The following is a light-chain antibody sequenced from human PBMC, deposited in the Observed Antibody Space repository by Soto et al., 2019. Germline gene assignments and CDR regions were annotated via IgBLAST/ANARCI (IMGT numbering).Light chain of an antibody. J-gene: IGKJ4*01. V-gene: IGKV3D-15*01. CDR3: QQYNNWPPLT. CDR1: QSLSNS. CDR2: GAS. Sequence: EIVLTQSPVTLSLSPGERATLSCRASQSLSNSELAWYQQKPGQAPRLLIYGASTRAPGIPARFSGSGSGTEFTLIISSLQSEDFAVYYCQQYNNWPPLTFGGGTKVDI.